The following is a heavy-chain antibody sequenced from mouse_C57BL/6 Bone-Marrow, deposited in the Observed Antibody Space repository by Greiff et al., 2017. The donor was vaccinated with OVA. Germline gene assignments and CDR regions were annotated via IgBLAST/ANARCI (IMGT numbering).Heavy chain of an antibody. D-gene: IGHD3-2*02. Sequence: VQLQQSGPELVKPGASVKISCKASGYAFSSSWMNWVKQRPGKGLEWIGRIYPGDGDTNYNGKFKGKATLTADKSSSTAYMQHSSLRSEDTAVYFCARQLRLHYFDYWGQGTTLTVSS. J-gene: IGHJ2*01. CDR3: ARQLRLHYFDY. CDR1: GYAFSSSW. V-gene: IGHV1-82*01. CDR2: IYPGDGDT.